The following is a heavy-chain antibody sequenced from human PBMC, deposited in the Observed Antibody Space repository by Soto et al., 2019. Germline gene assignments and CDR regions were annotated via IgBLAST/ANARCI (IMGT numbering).Heavy chain of an antibody. J-gene: IGHJ5*01. CDR2: ISYDGANK. CDR1: GFSFRSHG. CDR3: AKAGTPSIWLPLDS. Sequence: QVHLVESGGGVVQPGRSLRLSCAASGFSFRSHGMHWVRQAPGKGLGWVAVISYDGANKYYADSVRGLFTISRVNSEKTLLLQMNNLRSEDTAVYYCAKAGTPSIWLPLDSWGQGTRVTVSS. V-gene: IGHV3-30*18. D-gene: IGHD3-3*01.